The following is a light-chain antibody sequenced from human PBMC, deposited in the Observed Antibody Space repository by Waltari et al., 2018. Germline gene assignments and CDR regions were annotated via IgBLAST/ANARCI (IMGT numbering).Light chain of an antibody. CDR1: QSVSSY. J-gene: IGKJ5*01. CDR2: YAS. V-gene: IGKV3-11*01. CDR3: QQRSNWLIT. Sequence: EIVLTQSPATLSLSPGERATLSCRASQSVSSYLAWYQQKPGQAPRLLIYYASNRATGIPARFSGSGSGTDFTLTISSLEPEDFAVYYCQQRSNWLITFGQGTRLEIK.